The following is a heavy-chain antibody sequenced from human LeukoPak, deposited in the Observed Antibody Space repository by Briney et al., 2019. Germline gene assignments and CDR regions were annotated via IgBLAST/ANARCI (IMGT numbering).Heavy chain of an antibody. CDR2: INHSGST. Sequence: SETLSLTCAVYGGSFSGYYWSWIRQPPGKGLERIGEINHSGSTNYNPSLKSRVTISVDTSKNQFSLKLSSVTAAATAVYYCARVGADGSGFLFDYWGQGTLVTVSS. D-gene: IGHD3-10*01. CDR3: ARVGADGSGFLFDY. CDR1: GGSFSGYY. V-gene: IGHV4-34*01. J-gene: IGHJ4*02.